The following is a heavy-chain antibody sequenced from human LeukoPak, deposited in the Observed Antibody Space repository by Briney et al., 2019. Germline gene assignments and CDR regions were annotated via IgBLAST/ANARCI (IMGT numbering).Heavy chain of an antibody. CDR2: ISSSSRYI. CDR1: GFTFTSYS. J-gene: IGHJ4*02. V-gene: IGHV3-21*01. D-gene: IGHD2-2*01. CDR3: ARDWDVVVPAAVAFDY. Sequence: GGSLRLSRAASGFTFTSYSMSWGRQAPGKGLEWVSPISSSSRYIYYADSVKGRFTISRDNAKNSLYLQMNSLRAEDTAVYYCARDWDVVVPAAVAFDYWGQGTLVTVSS.